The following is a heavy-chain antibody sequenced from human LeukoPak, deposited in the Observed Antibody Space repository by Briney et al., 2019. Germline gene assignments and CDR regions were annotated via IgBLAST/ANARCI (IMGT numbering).Heavy chain of an antibody. J-gene: IGHJ2*01. CDR3: ARGLGVVTAQSEQPKPRYFDL. Sequence: ASVKVSCKASGYTYISYGISWVRQAPGQGLEWMGWISGYNGNTNYAQNLQGRVTMTTDTSTSTAYMELRSLRSDDTAVYYCARGLGVVTAQSEQPKPRYFDLWGRGTQVTVSS. CDR2: ISGYNGNT. D-gene: IGHD2-21*02. V-gene: IGHV1-18*01. CDR1: GYTYISYG.